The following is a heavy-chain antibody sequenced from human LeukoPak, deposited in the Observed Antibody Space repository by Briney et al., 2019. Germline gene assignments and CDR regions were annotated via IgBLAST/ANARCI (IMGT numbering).Heavy chain of an antibody. V-gene: IGHV4-31*03. J-gene: IGHJ6*04. D-gene: IGHD2-15*01. CDR3: PRDGPSECSRGSCYGYYGMDV. CDR1: GGSISSRGYY. CDR2: IYYSEST. Sequence: APSLICCVSGGSISSRGYYWSGPRQPPRKGLEWIAYIYYSESTYYNHSLKGRVTISVDKSKNKLSLQLNYLTAADTAVYYCPRDGPSECSRGSCYGYYGMDVWGKGPTVTVSS.